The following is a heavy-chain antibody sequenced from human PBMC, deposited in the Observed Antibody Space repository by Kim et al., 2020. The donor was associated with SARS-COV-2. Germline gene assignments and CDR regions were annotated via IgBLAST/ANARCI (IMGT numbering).Heavy chain of an antibody. CDR3: TGGNSRPHGIDYYYGMDV. CDR1: GFTFSRYD. CDR2: IGTAGDT. Sequence: GGSLRLSCAASGFTFSRYDIHWVRQTTGKGLEWVSAIGTAGDTYYPDSVKGRFTISRENAKNSLYLQMNSLRAGDTAVYYCTGGNSRPHGIDYYYGMDVWGQGTTVTVSS. V-gene: IGHV3-13*01. D-gene: IGHD6-13*01. J-gene: IGHJ6*02.